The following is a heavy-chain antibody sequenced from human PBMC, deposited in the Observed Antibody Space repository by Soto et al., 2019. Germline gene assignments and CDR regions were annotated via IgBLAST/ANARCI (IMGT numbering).Heavy chain of an antibody. D-gene: IGHD3-22*01. Sequence: LKISCKGSGYSFTSYWIGWVRQMPGKGLEWMGIIYPGDSDTRYSPSFQGQVTISADKSISTAYLQWSSLKASDTAMYYCARRGPIYYDSSGYPYGSMDVWGQGTTVTVSS. J-gene: IGHJ6*02. CDR2: IYPGDSDT. V-gene: IGHV5-51*01. CDR1: GYSFTSYW. CDR3: ARRGPIYYDSSGYPYGSMDV.